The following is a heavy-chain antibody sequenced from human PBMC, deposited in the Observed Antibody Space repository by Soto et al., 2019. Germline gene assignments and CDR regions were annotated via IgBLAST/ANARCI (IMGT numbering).Heavy chain of an antibody. CDR2: IYYSGST. D-gene: IGHD6-13*01. CDR3: ARDAMAAAGGGNRFDP. CDR1: GGSISSGGYY. V-gene: IGHV4-31*03. J-gene: IGHJ5*02. Sequence: SETLSLTCTVSGGSISSGGYYWSWIRQHPXKGLEWIGYIYYSGSTYYNPSLKSRVTISVDTSKNQFSLKLSSVTAADTAVYYCARDAMAAAGGGNRFDPWGQGSLVTVSS.